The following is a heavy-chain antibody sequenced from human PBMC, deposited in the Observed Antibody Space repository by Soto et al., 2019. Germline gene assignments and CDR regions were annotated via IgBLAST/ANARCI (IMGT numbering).Heavy chain of an antibody. CDR2: IHQDGSEE. D-gene: IGHD3-9*01. Sequence: GVSLRLSCVASGFTFSHYWMSWVRQAPGKGPEWVANIHQDGSEEYYVDSVKGRFTISRDNSKNTVFLQIDSLRGDDTAVYYCARDGPHFDVDVWGQGTTVTVSS. V-gene: IGHV3-7*01. J-gene: IGHJ6*02. CDR1: GFTFSHYW. CDR3: ARDGPHFDVDV.